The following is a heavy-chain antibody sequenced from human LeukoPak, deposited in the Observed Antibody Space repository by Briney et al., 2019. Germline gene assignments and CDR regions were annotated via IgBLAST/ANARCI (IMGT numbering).Heavy chain of an antibody. Sequence: PGRSLRLSCAASGFTFDDYAMHWVRQAPGKGLEWVSGISWNSGSIGYADSVKGRFTISRDNAKNSLYLQMNSLRAEDTALYYCAKDGDYFLGKYFQHWGQGTLVTVSS. CDR2: ISWNSGSI. J-gene: IGHJ1*01. CDR1: GFTFDDYA. V-gene: IGHV3-9*01. CDR3: AKDGDYFLGKYFQH. D-gene: IGHD4-17*01.